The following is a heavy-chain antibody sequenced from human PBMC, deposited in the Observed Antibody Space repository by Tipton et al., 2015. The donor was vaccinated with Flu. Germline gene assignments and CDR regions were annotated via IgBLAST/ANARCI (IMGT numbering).Heavy chain of an antibody. D-gene: IGHD4-11*01. CDR1: GDSIRSSNYY. CDR3: ARRDYSNYVSEPKNWFDP. J-gene: IGHJ5*02. V-gene: IGHV4-39*07. Sequence: GSLRLSCTVSGDSIRSSNYYWGWIRQPPGKGLEWIGNTFHSGSTYLNPSLKSRVTISVDTSKNQFSLKMSSVTAADTAVYYCARRDYSNYVSEPKNWFDPWGQGALVTVSS. CDR2: TFHSGST.